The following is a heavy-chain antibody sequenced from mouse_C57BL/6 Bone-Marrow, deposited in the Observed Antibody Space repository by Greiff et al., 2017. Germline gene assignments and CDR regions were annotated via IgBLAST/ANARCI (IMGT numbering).Heavy chain of an antibody. Sequence: VKLQQPGAELVKPGASVKLSCKASGYTFTSYWMHWVKQRPGQGLEWIGMIHPNSGSTNYNEKFKSKATLTVDKSSSTAYMQLSSLTSEDSAVYYCAREGYYYAMDYWGQGTSVTVSS. CDR3: AREGYYYAMDY. V-gene: IGHV1-64*01. CDR2: IHPNSGST. CDR1: GYTFTSYW. J-gene: IGHJ4*01.